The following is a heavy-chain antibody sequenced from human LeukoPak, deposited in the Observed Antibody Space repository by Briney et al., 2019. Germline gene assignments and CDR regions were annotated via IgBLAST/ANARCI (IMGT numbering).Heavy chain of an antibody. D-gene: IGHD3-16*01. CDR1: GGSISSYY. Sequence: SETLSLTCTVSGGSISSYYWSWIRQSPGKGLEWIGYILYSGSTNYNPSLKSRVTISIDTSKNQFSLKLSSVTAADTAVYYCAGGFDSNPDYWGQGTLVTVSS. CDR2: ILYSGST. J-gene: IGHJ4*02. V-gene: IGHV4-59*01. CDR3: AGGFDSNPDY.